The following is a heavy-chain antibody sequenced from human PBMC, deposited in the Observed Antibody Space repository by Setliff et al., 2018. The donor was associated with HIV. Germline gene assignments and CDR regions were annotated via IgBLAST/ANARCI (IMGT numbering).Heavy chain of an antibody. V-gene: IGHV3-21*01. CDR3: ARGHCSGGSCLGLISY. Sequence: PGGSLRLSCAASGFTFSSYSMNWVRQAPGKGLEWVSSISSSSSYIYYADSVKGRFTISRDNAKNSLYLQMNSLRAEDTAVYYCARGHCSGGSCLGLISYWGQGTLVTVS. J-gene: IGHJ4*02. CDR2: ISSSSSYI. D-gene: IGHD2-15*01. CDR1: GFTFSSYS.